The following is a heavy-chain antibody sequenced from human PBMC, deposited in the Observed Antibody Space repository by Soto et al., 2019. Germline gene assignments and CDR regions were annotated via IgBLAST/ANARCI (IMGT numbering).Heavy chain of an antibody. CDR2: ISYDGSNK. V-gene: IGHV3-30-3*01. D-gene: IGHD2-21*02. CDR1: GFTFSSYA. Sequence: QVQLVESGGGVVQPGRSLRLSCAASGFTFSSYAMHWVRQAPGKELEWVAVISYDGSNKYYADSVKGRFTISRDNSKNTLYLQMNSLRAEDTAVYYCARDPVAYCGGDCRTFDYWGQGTLVTVSS. J-gene: IGHJ4*02. CDR3: ARDPVAYCGGDCRTFDY.